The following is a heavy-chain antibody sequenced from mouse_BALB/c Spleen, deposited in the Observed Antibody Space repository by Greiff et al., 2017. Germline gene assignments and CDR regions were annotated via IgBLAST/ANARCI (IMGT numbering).Heavy chain of an antibody. V-gene: IGHV1S22*01. J-gene: IGHJ2*01. CDR2: IYPGSGST. D-gene: IGHD2-14*01. CDR3: TRSEGRYDVRGYFDY. Sequence: LKQPGSELVRPGASVKLSCKASGYTFTSYWMHWVKQRHGQGLEWIGNIYPGSGSTNYDEKFKSKGTLTVDTSSSTAYMHLSSLTSEDSAVYYCTRSEGRYDVRGYFDYWGQGTTLTVSS. CDR1: GYTFTSYW.